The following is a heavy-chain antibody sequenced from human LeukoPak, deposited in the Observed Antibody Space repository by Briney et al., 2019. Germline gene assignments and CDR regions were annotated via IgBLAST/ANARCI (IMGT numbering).Heavy chain of an antibody. Sequence: NSSETLSLTCTVSGDSISSGDYYWNWIRQPAGKRLEWIGRISTSGTPNYNPSFRGRLTISIDTSKNQFSLNLRSVTAADTAVYYCARHVQGFDPWGQGTLVTVSS. CDR2: ISTSGTP. J-gene: IGHJ5*02. V-gene: IGHV4-61*02. D-gene: IGHD1-1*01. CDR3: ARHVQGFDP. CDR1: GDSISSGDYY.